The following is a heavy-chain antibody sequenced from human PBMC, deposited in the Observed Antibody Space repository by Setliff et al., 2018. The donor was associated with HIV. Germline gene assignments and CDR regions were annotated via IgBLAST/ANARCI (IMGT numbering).Heavy chain of an antibody. D-gene: IGHD3-3*01. CDR3: ARGGGFWSGQLDY. Sequence: SETLSLTCTVAGGSTSSSSYYWGWIRQPPGMGLEWIGRIYTSGSTNYNPSLKSRVTIPVDTPKNQFSLKLTSVTATDTAVYYCARGGGFWSGQLDYWGQGTLVTVSS. J-gene: IGHJ4*02. CDR2: IYTSGST. V-gene: IGHV4-39*01. CDR1: GGSTSSSSYY.